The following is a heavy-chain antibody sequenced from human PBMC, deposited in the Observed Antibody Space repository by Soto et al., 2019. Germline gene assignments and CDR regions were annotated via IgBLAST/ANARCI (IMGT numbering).Heavy chain of an antibody. D-gene: IGHD5-18*01. V-gene: IGHV4-31*03. J-gene: IGHJ4*02. Sequence: SSETLSLTCTVSGGSISSGGYYWSWIRQHPGKGLEWIGYIYYSGSTYYNPSLKSRVTISVDTSKNQFSLKLSSVTAADTAVYHCASVRYSYGYRAFDYWGQGTLVTVSS. CDR3: ASVRYSYGYRAFDY. CDR2: IYYSGST. CDR1: GGSISSGGYY.